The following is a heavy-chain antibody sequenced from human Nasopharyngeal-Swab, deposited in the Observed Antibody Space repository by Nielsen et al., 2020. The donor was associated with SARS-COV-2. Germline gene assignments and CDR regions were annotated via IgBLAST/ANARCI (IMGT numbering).Heavy chain of an antibody. CDR1: GGSFSAFY. Sequence: SETLSLTCAVYGGSFSAFYWGWIRQPPGKGLEWIAEINHSGSANYNPSLKSRVTLSVDTSMNQFSLELSSVTAADTAVYYCARGLSGIVPAPILGLGPYYYYYYMDVWGKGTTVTVSS. J-gene: IGHJ6*03. CDR3: ARGLSGIVPAPILGLGPYYYYYYMDV. CDR2: INHSGSA. D-gene: IGHD2-2*01. V-gene: IGHV4-34*01.